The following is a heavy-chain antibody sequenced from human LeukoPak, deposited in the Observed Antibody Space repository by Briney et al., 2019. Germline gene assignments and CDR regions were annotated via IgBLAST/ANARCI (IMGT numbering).Heavy chain of an antibody. Sequence: GGSLRLSCAVSGFTFSTHSMNWVRQAPGKGLEWVSYIISSSNTIYYADSVEGRFTISRDNAKNSLYLQMNSLRAEDTAVYYCARAVGHGSGSPRMDVWGKGTTVTVSS. CDR1: GFTFSTHS. V-gene: IGHV3-48*01. CDR3: ARAVGHGSGSPRMDV. D-gene: IGHD3-10*01. J-gene: IGHJ6*04. CDR2: IISSSNTI.